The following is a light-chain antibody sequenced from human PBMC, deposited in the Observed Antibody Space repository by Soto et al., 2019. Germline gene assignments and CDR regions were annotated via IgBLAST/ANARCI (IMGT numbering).Light chain of an antibody. CDR3: QQYGSSPT. CDR1: QSVSSSY. Sequence: EIVLTQSPGTLSLSPGERATLSCRASQSVSSSYLAWYQQKPCQAPRLLICGASSRATGIPDRFSGSGSGTDFTLTISRLAPEDFEVYYCQQYGSSPTFGQGTKVEIK. J-gene: IGKJ1*01. V-gene: IGKV3-20*01. CDR2: GAS.